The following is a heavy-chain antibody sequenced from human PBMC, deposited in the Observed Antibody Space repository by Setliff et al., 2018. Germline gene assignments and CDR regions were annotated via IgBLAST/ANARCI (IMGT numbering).Heavy chain of an antibody. J-gene: IGHJ4*02. V-gene: IGHV1-18*01. D-gene: IGHD5-12*01. CDR1: GYNFITFG. CDR3: VRGPGPSVVVAMPFDR. Sequence: ASVKVSCKTSGYNFITFGISWVRQAPGQGLVWMGWISPYNEKTNYAEKFQGRVTMTTDTSTTTVYMEVASLGSDDTAVYYCVRGPGPSVVVAMPFDRWGQGTLVTVSS. CDR2: ISPYNEKT.